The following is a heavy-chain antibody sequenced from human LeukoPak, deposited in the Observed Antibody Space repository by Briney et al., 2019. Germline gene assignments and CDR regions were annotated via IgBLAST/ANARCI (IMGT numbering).Heavy chain of an antibody. CDR2: IYYSGST. Sequence: SETLSLTCTVSGGSITSYYWSWIRQPPGKGLEWIGYIYYSGSTNYNPSLKSRVTISVDTSKSQFSLKLSSVTAADTAVYYCARHLRYYVSSGYALDAFDIWGQGTMVTVSS. CDR3: ARHLRYYVSSGYALDAFDI. V-gene: IGHV4-59*08. CDR1: GGSITSYY. J-gene: IGHJ3*02. D-gene: IGHD3-22*01.